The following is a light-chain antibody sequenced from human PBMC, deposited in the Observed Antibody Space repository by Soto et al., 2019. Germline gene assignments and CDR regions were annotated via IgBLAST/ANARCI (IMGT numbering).Light chain of an antibody. CDR2: GAS. Sequence: EGVMTQSPATLSVSPGERATLSCSASESVSSNLAWYQQRPGQAPRLVIYGASTRATGIPARFSGGGSGTEFTLTISSLQSEDFAVYYCQQYNSWPPITFGQGTRLEIK. CDR1: ESVSSN. V-gene: IGKV3-15*01. J-gene: IGKJ5*01. CDR3: QQYNSWPPIT.